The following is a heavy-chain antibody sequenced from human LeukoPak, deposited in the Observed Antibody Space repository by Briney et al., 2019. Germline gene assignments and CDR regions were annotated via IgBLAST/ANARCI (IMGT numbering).Heavy chain of an antibody. V-gene: IGHV3-20*04. D-gene: IGHD6-19*01. CDR2: INWNGGST. CDR1: GFTFDDYG. J-gene: IGHJ4*02. Sequence: GGSLRLSCAASGFTFDDYGMSWVRQAPGKGLEWVSGINWNGGSTGYADSVKGRFTISRDNAKNSLYLQMNSLRAEDTALYYCARGGPRPYSSGWWDYWGQGTLVTVSS. CDR3: ARGGPRPYSSGWWDY.